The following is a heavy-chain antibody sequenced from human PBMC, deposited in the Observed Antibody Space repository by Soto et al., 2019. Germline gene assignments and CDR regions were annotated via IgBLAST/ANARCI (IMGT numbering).Heavy chain of an antibody. CDR3: ARLEADSGYDYDFDY. CDR1: GGSISSYY. J-gene: IGHJ4*02. V-gene: IGHV4-59*08. D-gene: IGHD5-12*01. CDR2: IYYSGST. Sequence: SETLSLTCTVSGGSISSYYWSWIRQPPGKGLEWIGYIYYSGSTNYNPSLKSRVTISVDTSKDQFSLKLSSVTAADTAVYYCARLEADSGYDYDFDYWGQGTLVTVSS.